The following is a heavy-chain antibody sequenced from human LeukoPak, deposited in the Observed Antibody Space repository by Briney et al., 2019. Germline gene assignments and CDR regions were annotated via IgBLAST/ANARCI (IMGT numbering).Heavy chain of an antibody. J-gene: IGHJ3*02. V-gene: IGHV3-23*01. CDR2: ISGSGINT. CDR1: GFTFSGYG. D-gene: IGHD4-17*01. Sequence: GGSLRLSCAASGFTFSGYGMSWVRQAPGKGLEWVSVISGSGINTYYADSVKGRFTISRDNSKNTLYLQMNSLRAEDTAVYYCAKHDDYVLLSAFDIWGQGTMVTVSS. CDR3: AKHDDYVLLSAFDI.